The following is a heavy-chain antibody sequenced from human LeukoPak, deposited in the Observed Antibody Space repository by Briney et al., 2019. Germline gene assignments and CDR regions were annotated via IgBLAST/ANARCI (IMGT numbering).Heavy chain of an antibody. CDR1: GGSISSYY. CDR2: IYTSGST. CDR3: ARVGSIYCSSTRCFDAFDI. Sequence: PSETLSLTCTVSGGSISSYYWSWIRQPAGKGLEWIGRIYTSGSTNYNPSLKSRVTMSVDTSKNQFSLKLSSVTAADTAVYYCARVGSIYCSSTRCFDAFDIWAQGTMVTVSS. D-gene: IGHD2-2*01. J-gene: IGHJ3*02. V-gene: IGHV4-4*07.